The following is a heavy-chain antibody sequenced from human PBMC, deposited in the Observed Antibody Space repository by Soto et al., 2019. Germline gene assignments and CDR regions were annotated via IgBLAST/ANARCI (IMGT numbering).Heavy chain of an antibody. D-gene: IGHD3-10*01. CDR3: AREWHGSGIYSPFDP. V-gene: IGHV4-31*02. CDR1: GGTSISAGDH. CDR2: IYYSGST. Sequence: LLTMRLPWTVAGGTSISAGDHCICINQHHGKGLEWIGYIYYSGSTYYNPSLKSRVTISIDTSKNQFSLKLSSVTAADTAVYYCAREWHGSGIYSPFDPWGQGTLVTVSS. J-gene: IGHJ5*02.